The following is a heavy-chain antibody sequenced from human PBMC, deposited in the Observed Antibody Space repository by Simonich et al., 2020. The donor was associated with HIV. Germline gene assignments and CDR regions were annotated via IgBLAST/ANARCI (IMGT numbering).Heavy chain of an antibody. J-gene: IGHJ2*01. Sequence: QLQLQESGPGLVKPSETLSLTCTVSGGSISSSSNYWGWIRQPPGKGLEWIGSNYYNGSTYYNPSLTSRVPISVDTSKTQFSLKLSSVTAADTAVYYCARPDSSSYWYFDLWGRGTLVTVSS. CDR3: ARPDSSSYWYFDL. CDR1: GGSISSSSNY. CDR2: NYYNGST. V-gene: IGHV4-39*01. D-gene: IGHD6-13*01.